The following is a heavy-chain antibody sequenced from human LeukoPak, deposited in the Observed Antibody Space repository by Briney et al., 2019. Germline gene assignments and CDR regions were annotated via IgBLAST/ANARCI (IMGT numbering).Heavy chain of an antibody. Sequence: GTSLRLSCAASQFTFSSYDMHWVRQAPGKGLHWVAIISSDGSVTYYADSVKGRFTISRDNSKDTLYLQMNGLTAEDTAMYYCAKMFSGYDPVEMATTTDYWGQGTLVTVSS. CDR2: ISSDGSVT. CDR1: QFTFSSYD. V-gene: IGHV3-30*18. D-gene: IGHD5-24*01. J-gene: IGHJ4*02. CDR3: AKMFSGYDPVEMATTTDY.